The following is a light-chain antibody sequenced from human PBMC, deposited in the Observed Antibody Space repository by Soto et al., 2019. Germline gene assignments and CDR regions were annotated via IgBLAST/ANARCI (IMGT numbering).Light chain of an antibody. CDR2: DAS. V-gene: IGKV3-11*01. CDR1: QSVGRY. Sequence: EIVLTQSPATLSLSPGERAALSCRASQSVGRYLAWDQQKPGQAPRLLIYDASNWATGIPARFRGRGSGTAFPLTFSSREHEEFAIPYYQQRNIWPRTFGEGTKVELK. J-gene: IGKJ1*01. CDR3: QQRNIWPRT.